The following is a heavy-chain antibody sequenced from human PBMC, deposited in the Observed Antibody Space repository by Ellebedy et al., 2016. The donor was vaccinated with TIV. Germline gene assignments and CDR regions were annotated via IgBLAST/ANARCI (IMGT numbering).Heavy chain of an antibody. J-gene: IGHJ4*02. D-gene: IGHD6-13*01. CDR2: VNEDGSEE. CDR3: ARSSSSWYF. CDR1: GFAFSNYW. V-gene: IGHV3-7*01. Sequence: GESLKISCAASGFAFSNYWMHWVRQAPGKGLEWVANVNEDGSEEHYVDSVKGRFTISRDNDKNSLYLHMDSLRAEDTAIYYCARSSSSWYFWGQGTLVTVSS.